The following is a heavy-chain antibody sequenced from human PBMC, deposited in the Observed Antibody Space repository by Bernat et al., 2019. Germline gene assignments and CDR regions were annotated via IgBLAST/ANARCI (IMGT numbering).Heavy chain of an antibody. V-gene: IGHV4-39*01. CDR3: ARGGSYLGYYGMDV. D-gene: IGHD1-26*01. J-gene: IGHJ6*02. CDR2: IYYSGST. Sequence: QLQLQESGPGLVKPSETLSLTCTVSGGSISSSSYYWGWIRQPPGKGLEWIGSIYYSGSTYYNPSLKSRVTISVDTSKNQFSLKLSSVTAADTAVYYCARGGSYLGYYGMDVWGQGTTVTISS. CDR1: GGSISSSSYY.